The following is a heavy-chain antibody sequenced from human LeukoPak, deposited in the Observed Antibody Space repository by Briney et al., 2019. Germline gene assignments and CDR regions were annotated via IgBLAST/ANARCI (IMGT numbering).Heavy chain of an antibody. CDR2: VSGRGSST. Sequence: TGGSLRLSCERAGFTVNNCFMAWVRQAPGKGLEWVSGVSGRGSSTYYADSVKGRFTISRDNSQNTVYLQIKSLRAEDSAIYFSAKYTTPYSSDYWGQGILVTVSS. CDR3: AKYTTPYSSDY. V-gene: IGHV3-23*01. D-gene: IGHD1-1*01. CDR1: GFTVNNCF. J-gene: IGHJ4*02.